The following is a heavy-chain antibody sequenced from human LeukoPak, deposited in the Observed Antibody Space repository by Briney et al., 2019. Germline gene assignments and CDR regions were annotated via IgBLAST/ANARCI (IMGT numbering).Heavy chain of an antibody. CDR1: GFTFSGSA. D-gene: IGHD1-26*01. V-gene: IGHV3-73*01. CDR3: ARVSWELLSDLYYYYYMDV. CDR2: IRSKANSYAT. J-gene: IGHJ6*03. Sequence: GGSLRLSCAASGFTFSGSAMHWVRQASGKGLEWVGRIRSKANSYATAYAASVKGRFTISRDDSKNTAYLQMNSLKTEDTAVYYCARVSWELLSDLYYYYYMDVWGKGTTVTISS.